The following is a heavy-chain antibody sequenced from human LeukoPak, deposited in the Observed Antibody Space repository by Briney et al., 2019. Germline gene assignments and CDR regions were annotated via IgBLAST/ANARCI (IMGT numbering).Heavy chain of an antibody. V-gene: IGHV4-4*07. D-gene: IGHD3-22*01. J-gene: IGHJ6*03. CDR1: GGSIINYY. CDR2: IYITGST. CDR3: ARLKYYDSTGYSPGYYMDV. Sequence: PSETLSLTCSVAGGSIINYYWSWIRQSAGTGLEWVGRIYITGSTTYNPSLQSRLSMSVDTSKNQFSLRLRPMSAADTAVYYCARLKYYDSTGYSPGYYMDVWGKGITVTVSS.